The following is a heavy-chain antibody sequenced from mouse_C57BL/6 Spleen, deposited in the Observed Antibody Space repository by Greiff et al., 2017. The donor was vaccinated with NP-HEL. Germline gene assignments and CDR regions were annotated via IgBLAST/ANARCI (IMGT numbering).Heavy chain of an antibody. CDR1: GYTFTDYY. CDR3: ARSPIYYYGPWFAY. J-gene: IGHJ3*01. CDR2: INPNNGGT. D-gene: IGHD1-1*01. Sequence: EVQLQQSGPELVKPGASVKISCKASGYTFTDYYMNWVKQSHGKSLEWIGDINPNNGGTSYNQKFKGKATLTVDKSSSTAYMELRSLTSEDSAVYYCARSPIYYYGPWFAYWGQGTLVTVSA. V-gene: IGHV1-26*01.